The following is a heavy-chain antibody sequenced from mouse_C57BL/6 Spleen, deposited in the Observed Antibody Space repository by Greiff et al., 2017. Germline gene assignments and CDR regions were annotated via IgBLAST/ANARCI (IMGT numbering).Heavy chain of an antibody. CDR3: ARWELSGGSGYFEG. Sequence: QVQLQQPGAELVKPGASVSMSCKASGYTFTSYWITWVQQSPGQGLEWLGDIYPGGGSTNYNETFKSKARLTVDTSSSTAYMQLSSLTSEDSAVYYCARWELSGGSGYFEGWGTRTTVTVAS. D-gene: IGHD1-1*02. V-gene: IGHV1-55*01. CDR1: GYTFTSYW. J-gene: IGHJ1*03. CDR2: IYPGGGST.